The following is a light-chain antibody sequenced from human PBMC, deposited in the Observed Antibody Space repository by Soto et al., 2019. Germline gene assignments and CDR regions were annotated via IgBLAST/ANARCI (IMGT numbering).Light chain of an antibody. CDR2: DVS. CDR3: QQYISYSRT. Sequence: DIPMTQSPSTLSASVGDRVTITCRASQSISSWLAWYQQKPGKAPYLLIYDVSSLESGVPSRFSGSGSGTEFTLTISSLQPDDFATYYCQQYISYSRTFGQGTKLEIK. CDR1: QSISSW. V-gene: IGKV1-5*01. J-gene: IGKJ2*01.